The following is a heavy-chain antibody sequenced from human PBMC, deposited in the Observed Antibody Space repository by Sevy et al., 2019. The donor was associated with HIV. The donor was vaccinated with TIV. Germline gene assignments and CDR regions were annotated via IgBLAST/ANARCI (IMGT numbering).Heavy chain of an antibody. D-gene: IGHD6-13*01. CDR1: GFTFSSYG. V-gene: IGHV3-33*01. CDR2: IWYDGSNK. Sequence: GGSLRLSCAASGFTFSSYGMHCVRQAPGKGLEWVAVIWYDGSNKYYADSVKGRFTISRDNSKNTLYLQMNSLRAEDTAVYYCARGRGSSWDYFQHWGQGTLVTVSS. J-gene: IGHJ1*01. CDR3: ARGRGSSWDYFQH.